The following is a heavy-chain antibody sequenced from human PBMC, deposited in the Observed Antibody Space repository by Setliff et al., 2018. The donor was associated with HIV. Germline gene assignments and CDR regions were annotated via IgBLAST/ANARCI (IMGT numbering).Heavy chain of an antibody. D-gene: IGHD3-10*01. CDR3: ATLGTYYYGSGSYALRHGAFDI. CDR1: GFTFSSYG. J-gene: IGHJ3*02. V-gene: IGHV3-33*08. CDR2: IWYDGSNK. Sequence: GGSLRLSCAASGFTFSSYGMHWVRQAPGKGLEWVAVIWYDGSNKYYADSVKGRFTISRDNSKNTLYLQMTSLRAEDTAVYYCATLGTYYYGSGSYALRHGAFDIWGQGTMVTVSS.